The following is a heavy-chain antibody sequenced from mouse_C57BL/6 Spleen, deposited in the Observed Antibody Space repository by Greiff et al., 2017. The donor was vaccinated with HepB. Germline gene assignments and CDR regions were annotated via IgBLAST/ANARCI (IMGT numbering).Heavy chain of an antibody. CDR1: GYSITSGYY. J-gene: IGHJ1*03. V-gene: IGHV3-6*01. Sequence: EVKLQESGPGLVKPSQSLSLTCSVTGYSITSGYYWNWIRQFPGNKLEWMGYISYDGSNNYNPSLKNRISITRDTSKNQFFLKLNSVTNEDTATYYCARGELPYWYFDVWGTGTTVTVSS. CDR2: ISYDGSN. D-gene: IGHD1-1*01. CDR3: ARGELPYWYFDV.